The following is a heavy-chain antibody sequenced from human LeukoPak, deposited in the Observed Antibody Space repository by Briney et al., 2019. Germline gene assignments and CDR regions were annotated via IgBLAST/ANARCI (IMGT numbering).Heavy chain of an antibody. CDR3: VRGYYDSSGYSPPFDY. D-gene: IGHD3-22*01. J-gene: IGHJ4*02. CDR2: ISISSSYI. V-gene: IGHV3-21*01. Sequence: GGSLRLSCAASGFTFSTYRMNWVRQAPGKGLEWVSSISISSSYIDYADSVKGRFTISRDNAENPLYLQMNSLSAEDTAVYYCVRGYYDSSGYSPPFDYWGQGTLVTVSS. CDR1: GFTFSTYR.